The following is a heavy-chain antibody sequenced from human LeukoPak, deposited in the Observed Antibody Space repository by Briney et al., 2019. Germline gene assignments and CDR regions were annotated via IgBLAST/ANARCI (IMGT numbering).Heavy chain of an antibody. CDR1: GFTFSSNW. Sequence: GGSLRLPCAASGFTFSSNWMTWVRQAPGKGLEWVANIKQDGSEKYYVDSVKGRFTISRDNAKNSLYLQMNSLRAEDTAMYYCARDAFSRISIFGVVSDAFDIWGQGTMVTVSS. V-gene: IGHV3-7*01. J-gene: IGHJ3*02. CDR2: IKQDGSEK. CDR3: ARDAFSRISIFGVVSDAFDI. D-gene: IGHD3-3*01.